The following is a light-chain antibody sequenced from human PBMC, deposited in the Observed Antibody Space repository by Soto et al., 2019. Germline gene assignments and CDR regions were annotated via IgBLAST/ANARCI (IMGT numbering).Light chain of an antibody. Sequence: EIVLTQSPATLSLSPGERATLSCRASQSVSSYLAWYQQKPGQAPRLLIYGASSRATGIPDRFSGSGSGTDFTLTISRLEPEDFAVYYCQQYGSSRETFGQGTKVDI. J-gene: IGKJ1*01. CDR2: GAS. CDR3: QQYGSSRET. CDR1: QSVSSY. V-gene: IGKV3-20*01.